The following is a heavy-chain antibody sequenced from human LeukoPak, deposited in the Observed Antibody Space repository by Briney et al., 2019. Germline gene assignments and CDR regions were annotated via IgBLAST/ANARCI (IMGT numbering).Heavy chain of an antibody. J-gene: IGHJ5*02. D-gene: IGHD3-22*01. Sequence: GGSLRLSCAASGFTFSSYWMHWVRQAPGKGLEWVANIKQDGSEKYYADSVKGRFTNSRDNAKNSLYLQMNSLRAEDTAVYYCARDKTPTYYYDSSGYSPGVGWFDPWGQGTLVTVSS. CDR3: ARDKTPTYYYDSSGYSPGVGWFDP. V-gene: IGHV3-7*01. CDR1: GFTFSSYW. CDR2: IKQDGSEK.